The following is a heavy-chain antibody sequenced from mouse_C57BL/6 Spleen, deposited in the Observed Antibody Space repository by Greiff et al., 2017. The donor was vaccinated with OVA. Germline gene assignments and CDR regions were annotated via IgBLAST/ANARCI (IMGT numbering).Heavy chain of an antibody. D-gene: IGHD1-1*01. CDR1: GYSFTGYY. V-gene: IGHV1-42*01. CDR2: INPSTGGT. CDR3: ARRPTVEYFDV. J-gene: IGHJ1*03. Sequence: VQLQQSGPELVKPGASVKISCKASGYSFTGYYMNWVKQSPEKSLEWIGEINPSTGGTTYNQKFKAKATLTVDKSSSTAYMQLKSLTSEDSAVYYCARRPTVEYFDVWGTGTTVTVSS.